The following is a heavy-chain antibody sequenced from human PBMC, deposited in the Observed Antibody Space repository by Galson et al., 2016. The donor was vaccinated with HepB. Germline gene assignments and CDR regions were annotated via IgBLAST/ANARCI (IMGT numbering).Heavy chain of an antibody. CDR2: IYSGGAT. D-gene: IGHD3-22*01. V-gene: IGHV3-53*03. J-gene: IGHJ4*02. Sequence: SLRLSCAASGISVSNNYMIWVRQAPGKGLEWVSSIYSGGATHYADSVKGRFTISRDSSKNTLYLQMNSLRAEDTAVYYCARAYHYTLNYWGQGTLVTVSS. CDR1: GISVSNNY. CDR3: ARAYHYTLNY.